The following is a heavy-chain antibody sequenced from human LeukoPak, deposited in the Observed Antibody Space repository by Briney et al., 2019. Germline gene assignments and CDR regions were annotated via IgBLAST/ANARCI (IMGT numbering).Heavy chain of an antibody. CDR2: IYSSGST. CDR3: ARHRGNWSFDS. V-gene: IGHV4-4*09. D-gene: IGHD1-1*01. Sequence: SETLSLTCSVSGGSISNYYWSWIRQPPGKGLEWIGYIYSSGSTNYNPSLKSRVTISVDASKIQFSLRLSSVTAADTAVYYCARHRGNWSFDSWGQGILVTVSS. CDR1: GGSISNYY. J-gene: IGHJ4*02.